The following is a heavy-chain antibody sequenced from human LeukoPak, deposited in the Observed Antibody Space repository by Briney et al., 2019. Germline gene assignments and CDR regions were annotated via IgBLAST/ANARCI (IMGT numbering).Heavy chain of an antibody. V-gene: IGHV3-74*03. D-gene: IGHD1-26*01. CDR1: GFTFSNYW. Sequence: GGSLRLSCAVSGFTFSNYWMHWVSQTPGKGLVWVSRVSPDGRGTTYADSVKGRFTISRDKDKSTFLQMNSLRAEDTAVYYCVRSVSGNYGRFDYWGQGTLVTVSS. CDR2: VSPDGRGT. CDR3: VRSVSGNYGRFDY. J-gene: IGHJ4*02.